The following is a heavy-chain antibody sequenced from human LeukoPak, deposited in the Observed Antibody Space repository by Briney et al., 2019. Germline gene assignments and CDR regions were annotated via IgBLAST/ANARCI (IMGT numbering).Heavy chain of an antibody. CDR2: IIPILGIA. J-gene: IGHJ6*02. D-gene: IGHD5-12*01. V-gene: IGHV1-69*04. CDR3: ARDHQRGYAGYYGMDV. CDR1: GGTFTSYG. Sequence: ASVKVSCKASGGTFTSYGISWVRQAPGQGLEWMGRIIPILGIANYAQKFQGRVTITTDKSTSTAYMELSSLRSEATAVYYCARDHQRGYAGYYGMDVWGQGTTVTVSS.